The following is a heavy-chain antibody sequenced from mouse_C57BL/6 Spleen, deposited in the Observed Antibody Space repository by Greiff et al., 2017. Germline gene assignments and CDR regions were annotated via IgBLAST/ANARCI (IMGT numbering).Heavy chain of an antibody. D-gene: IGHD2-5*01. J-gene: IGHJ2*01. CDR1: GYTFTSYW. Sequence: QVQLQQSGAELVMPGASVKLSCKASGYTFTSYWMHWVKQRPGQGLEWIGEIDPSDSYTNYNKKFKGKSTLTVDKSSSTAYMQLSSLTSEDSAVYYCARYYSNYFDYWGQGTTLTVSS. CDR3: ARYYSNYFDY. V-gene: IGHV1-69*01. CDR2: IDPSDSYT.